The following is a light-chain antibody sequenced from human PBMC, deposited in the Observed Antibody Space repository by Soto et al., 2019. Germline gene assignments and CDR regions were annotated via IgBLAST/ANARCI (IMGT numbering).Light chain of an antibody. Sequence: QMTQSPSSLSASVGEKIIITCRASRDVGSDVSWYQQKPGQAPKLLIYAASNLYTGVPSRFSGSRSGTEFTLTISSLQPEDFATYYCQQVNVYPSTFGGGTKVDIK. CDR2: AAS. CDR1: RDVGSD. V-gene: IGKV1-17*01. J-gene: IGKJ4*01. CDR3: QQVNVYPST.